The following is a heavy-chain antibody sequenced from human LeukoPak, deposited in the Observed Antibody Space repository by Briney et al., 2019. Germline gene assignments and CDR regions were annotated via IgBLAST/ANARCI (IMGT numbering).Heavy chain of an antibody. CDR1: EFTFSSYG. CDR2: ISGSGGST. Sequence: GGCLRLSCAASEFTFSSYGMSWVRQAPGKGLEWVSSISGSGGSTQYADSVQGRFAISRDNSKNTLYLQMNSLRVEDTAMYFCARDPNGDYIGTFDMWGRGTMVSVSS. D-gene: IGHD4-17*01. V-gene: IGHV3-23*01. CDR3: ARDPNGDYIGTFDM. J-gene: IGHJ3*02.